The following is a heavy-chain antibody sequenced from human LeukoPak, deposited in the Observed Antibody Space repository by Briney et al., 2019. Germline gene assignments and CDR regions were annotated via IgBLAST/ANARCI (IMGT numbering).Heavy chain of an antibody. J-gene: IGHJ4*02. CDR1: GFTVSSNY. D-gene: IGHD7-27*01. CDR2: IYSGGAT. Sequence: PPGGSLRLSCAASGFTVSSNYMSWVRQAPGKGLEWVSVIYSGGATYYADSVKGRFTISRDNSKNTLYLQMNSLRAEDTAVYYCANRANWGSGVDYWGQGTLVTVSS. CDR3: ANRANWGSGVDY. V-gene: IGHV3-53*05.